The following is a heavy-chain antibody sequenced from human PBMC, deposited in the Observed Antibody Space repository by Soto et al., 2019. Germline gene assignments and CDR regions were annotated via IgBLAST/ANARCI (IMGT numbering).Heavy chain of an antibody. Sequence: QVQLVESGGGVVQPGRSLRLSCAVSGFTFSPYGMHWVRQAPGKGLEWVALIWYEGHKKFYADYVKGRFTIARDISKKTLYLHMTSLRANDTAIYYCARGPALAVTGADFDYWGQGTLVTVAS. D-gene: IGHD6-19*01. V-gene: IGHV3-33*01. CDR2: IWYEGHKK. J-gene: IGHJ4*02. CDR3: ARGPALAVTGADFDY. CDR1: GFTFSPYG.